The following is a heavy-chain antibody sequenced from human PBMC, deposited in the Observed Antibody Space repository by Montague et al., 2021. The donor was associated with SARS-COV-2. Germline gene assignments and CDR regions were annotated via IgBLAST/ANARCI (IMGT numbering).Heavy chain of an antibody. V-gene: IGHV4-59*01. J-gene: IGHJ4*02. Sequence: SETLSLTCTVSGGSISSNYWSWIRQPQGKGLEWIGYIYYSGSTNYNPSLKSRVTISVDTSRNKYSLKLSSVTAAGTAVYYCARGFAYWGQGTLVTVSS. CDR1: GGSISSNY. CDR3: ARGFAY. CDR2: IYYSGST.